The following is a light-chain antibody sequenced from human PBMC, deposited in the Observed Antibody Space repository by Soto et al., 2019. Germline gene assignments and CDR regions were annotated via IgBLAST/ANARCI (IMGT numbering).Light chain of an antibody. J-gene: IGKJ1*01. CDR2: GAS. Sequence: EIVLTQSPGTLSLSPGERATLSCRASQSVSSSYLAWYQQKPGQAPRLLIYGASSRATGIPDRFSGSGSGKDVTLTISRLEPEAFAVYYCQQYGSSPRAFGQGTKVEIK. CDR1: QSVSSSY. V-gene: IGKV3-20*01. CDR3: QQYGSSPRA.